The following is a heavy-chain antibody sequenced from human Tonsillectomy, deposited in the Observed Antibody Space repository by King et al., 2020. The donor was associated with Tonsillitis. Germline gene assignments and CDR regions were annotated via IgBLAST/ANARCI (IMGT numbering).Heavy chain of an antibody. CDR3: ARYSYRIQRAARPDDDY. V-gene: IGHV3-7*01. CDR1: GFTFSSYW. J-gene: IGHJ4*02. D-gene: IGHD6-6*01. CDR2: IKKDGSEK. Sequence: VQLVESGGGLVQPGGSLRLYCEASGFTFSSYWMTWVRQAPGKGLEWVANIKKDGSEKYYVDSVKGRFTISRDNANNSLFLQMYSLRAEDTAVYYCARYSYRIQRAARPDDDYWGQGTLVTVSS.